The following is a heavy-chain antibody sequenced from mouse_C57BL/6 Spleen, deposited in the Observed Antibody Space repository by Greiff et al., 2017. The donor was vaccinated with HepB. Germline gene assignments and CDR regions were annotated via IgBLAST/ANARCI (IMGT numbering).Heavy chain of an antibody. CDR2: IDPEDGDT. J-gene: IGHJ3*01. D-gene: IGHD2-4*01. Sequence: VQLQQSGAELVRPGASVKLSCTASGFNIKDYYMHWVKQSPEQGLEWIGRIDPEDGDTEYDPKFQGKATMTADTSSNTAYLELRSLTSEDTADYYCTTSYDYAWFAYWGQGTLVTVSA. CDR1: GFNIKDYY. CDR3: TTSYDYAWFAY. V-gene: IGHV14-1*01.